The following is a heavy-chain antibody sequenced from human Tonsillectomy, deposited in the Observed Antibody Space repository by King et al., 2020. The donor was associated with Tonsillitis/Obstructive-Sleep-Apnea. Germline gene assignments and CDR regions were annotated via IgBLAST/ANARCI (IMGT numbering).Heavy chain of an antibody. CDR2: LAYDGSNK. V-gene: IGHV3-30*04. Sequence: VQLVESGGGVVQPGRALRLSCAASDFTFSNYAMHWVRQAPGKGLEWVAVLAYDGSNKYYADSVKGRFTISRDNSKNTLYLQMNSLRAEDTAVYYCAGDITIFGVAASLDVWGEGTTVTVSS. D-gene: IGHD3-3*01. CDR1: DFTFSNYA. J-gene: IGHJ6*02. CDR3: AGDITIFGVAASLDV.